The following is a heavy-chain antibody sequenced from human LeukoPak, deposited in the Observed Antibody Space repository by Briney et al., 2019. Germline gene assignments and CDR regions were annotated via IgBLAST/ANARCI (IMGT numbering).Heavy chain of an antibody. CDR3: ASTASSGYFYFDY. CDR2: ISGNGGTT. J-gene: IGHJ4*02. V-gene: IGHV3-23*01. D-gene: IGHD3-22*01. CDR1: GFTFSSYA. Sequence: GGSLRLSCAASGFTFSSYAMTWVRQAPGRGLEWVSAISGNGGTTYYADSVKGRFTISRDNSKNTLYLQMNSLRAEDTAVYYCASTASSGYFYFDYWGQGTLVTVSS.